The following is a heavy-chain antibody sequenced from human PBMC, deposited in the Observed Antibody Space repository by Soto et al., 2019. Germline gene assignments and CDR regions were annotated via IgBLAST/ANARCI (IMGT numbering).Heavy chain of an antibody. J-gene: IGHJ4*02. CDR2: NFYSGST. CDR1: GDSISSSSYY. V-gene: IGHV4-39*01. D-gene: IGHD6-19*01. Sequence: QLQLQESGPGLVKPSETLSLTCAVSGDSISSSSYYWGWIRQPPGKGLEWIGSNFYSGSTYYNPSLKSRVTISVDTSKNQFSLKLSSVTAADTAVYYCARTIAVAGTDYWGQGTLVTVSS. CDR3: ARTIAVAGTDY.